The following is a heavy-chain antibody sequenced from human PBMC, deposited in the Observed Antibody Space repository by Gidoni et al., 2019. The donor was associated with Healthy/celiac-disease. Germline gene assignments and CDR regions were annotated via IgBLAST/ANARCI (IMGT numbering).Heavy chain of an antibody. Sequence: QVQLEQSGAELKTAGASVQACCRESGYCFASCYMHWGRQVPGQGLEWRGIINPSGGSTSYAQKFQGRVTMTRDTSTRTVDMELGRLRTEGTAGYYCGGGMTGAAARTSLSDYLGQGNLGTGSS. D-gene: IGHD6-13*01. CDR1: GYCFASCY. CDR3: GGGMTGAAARTSLSDY. V-gene: IGHV1-46*01. J-gene: IGHJ4*01. CDR2: INPSGGST.